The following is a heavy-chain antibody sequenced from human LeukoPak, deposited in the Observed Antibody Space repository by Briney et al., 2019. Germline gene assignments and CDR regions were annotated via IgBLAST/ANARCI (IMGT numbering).Heavy chain of an antibody. V-gene: IGHV3-23*01. J-gene: IGHJ3*02. Sequence: PGGSLRLSCATSGFTFSSYAMSWVRQAPGKGLEWVSAISGSGGSTYYADSAKGRFTISRDNSKNTLYLQMNSLRAEDTAVYYCAKDLWSGYYTLDAFDIWGQGTMVTVSS. CDR3: AKDLWSGYYTLDAFDI. CDR1: GFTFSSYA. CDR2: ISGSGGST. D-gene: IGHD3-3*01.